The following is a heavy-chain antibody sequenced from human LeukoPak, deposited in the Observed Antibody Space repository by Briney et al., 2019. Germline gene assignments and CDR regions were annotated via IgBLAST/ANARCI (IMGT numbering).Heavy chain of an antibody. CDR3: ARETLGIAAAGIGLGFDY. V-gene: IGHV3-48*03. D-gene: IGHD6-13*01. J-gene: IGHJ4*02. CDR1: GFTFSSYE. Sequence: GGSLRLSCAASGFTFSSYEMNWVRQAPGKGLEWVSYISSSGSTIYYADSVKGRFTISRDNAKHSLYLQMNSLRAEDTAVYYCARETLGIAAAGIGLGFDYWGQGTLVTVSS. CDR2: ISSSGSTI.